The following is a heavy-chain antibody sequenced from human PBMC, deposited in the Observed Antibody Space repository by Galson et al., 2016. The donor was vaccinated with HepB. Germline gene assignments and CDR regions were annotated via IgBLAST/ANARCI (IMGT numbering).Heavy chain of an antibody. Sequence: SETLSLTCAVYGGSFTAYHWSWIRQPPGKGLEWIGEIDHYGSAKYNESLKRRVTISVDTSKNQFSLKLNSVTAADTAVYYCARARKFYDLTGYYSRYFQHWGQGTLVTVSS. J-gene: IGHJ1*01. CDR3: ARARKFYDLTGYYSRYFQH. V-gene: IGHV4-34*01. D-gene: IGHD3-9*01. CDR2: IDHYGSA. CDR1: GGSFTAYH.